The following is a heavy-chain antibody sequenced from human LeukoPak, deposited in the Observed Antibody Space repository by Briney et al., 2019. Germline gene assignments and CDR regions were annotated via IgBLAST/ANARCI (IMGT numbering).Heavy chain of an antibody. J-gene: IGHJ4*02. Sequence: ASVNVSCKASGYTFTSYDINWVRQATGQGLAWMGWMNPNSGNTGYAQKFQGRVTMTRNTSISTAYMELSSLRSEDTAVYYCARIAVAEDFDYWGQGTLVTVSS. CDR3: ARIAVAEDFDY. V-gene: IGHV1-8*01. CDR2: MNPNSGNT. D-gene: IGHD6-19*01. CDR1: GYTFTSYD.